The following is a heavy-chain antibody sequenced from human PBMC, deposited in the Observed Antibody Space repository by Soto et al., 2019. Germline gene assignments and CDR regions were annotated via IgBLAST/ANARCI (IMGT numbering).Heavy chain of an antibody. CDR3: ARYWREGSCYSVGPQLCPYGMDV. D-gene: IGHD2-15*01. V-gene: IGHV4-31*03. Sequence: SETLSLTCTVSGGSISSGGYYWSWIRQHPGKGLEWIGYIYYSGSTYCNPSLKSRVTISVDTSKNQFSLKLSSVTAADTAVYFCARYWREGSCYSVGPQLCPYGMDVWGQGTTVTVSS. J-gene: IGHJ6*02. CDR2: IYYSGST. CDR1: GGSISSGGYY.